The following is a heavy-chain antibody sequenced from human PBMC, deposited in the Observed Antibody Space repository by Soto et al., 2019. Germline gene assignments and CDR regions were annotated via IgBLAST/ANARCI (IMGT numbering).Heavy chain of an antibody. V-gene: IGHV3-74*01. CDR3: ARRRFPHIAAKGDKSFDP. CDR2: INSDGIST. CDR1: GFTFSNYW. Sequence: EVQLVESGGGLVQPGGSLRRSCAASGFTFSNYWMHWVRQVPGKGLLWVSRINSDGISTNYADSVKGRFTISTDNAKNTLYPQMNSPRAQDTAVYYCARRRFPHIAAKGDKSFDPWGQGTLVTVSS. D-gene: IGHD2-15*01. J-gene: IGHJ5*02.